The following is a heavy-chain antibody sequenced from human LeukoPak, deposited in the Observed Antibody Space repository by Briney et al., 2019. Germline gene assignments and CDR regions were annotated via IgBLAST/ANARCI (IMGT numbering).Heavy chain of an antibody. Sequence: PGGSLRLSCATSGFIFSRYWMSWVRQAPGKGLEWVSAISGSGGSTYYADSVKGRFTISRDNSKNTLYLQMNSLRAEDTAVYYCAKARTPRGYYYYYMDVWGKGTTVTVSS. CDR3: AKARTPRGYYYYYMDV. D-gene: IGHD1-14*01. J-gene: IGHJ6*03. CDR1: GFIFSRYW. CDR2: ISGSGGST. V-gene: IGHV3-23*01.